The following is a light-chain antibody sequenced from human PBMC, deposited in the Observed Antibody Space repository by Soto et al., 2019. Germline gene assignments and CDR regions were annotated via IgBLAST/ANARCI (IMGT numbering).Light chain of an antibody. V-gene: IGLV4-69*01. CDR2: LNNDGSH. Sequence: QPVLTQAPSASASLGDSASLTCTLSSGHSNYAIAWHQQRPETGPRFLMKLNNDGSHVKGDGIPDRFSGSASGTQRYLTISGLQSEDEAEYYCQTWGTGIRVFGGGTKLTVL. J-gene: IGLJ3*02. CDR1: SGHSNYA. CDR3: QTWGTGIRV.